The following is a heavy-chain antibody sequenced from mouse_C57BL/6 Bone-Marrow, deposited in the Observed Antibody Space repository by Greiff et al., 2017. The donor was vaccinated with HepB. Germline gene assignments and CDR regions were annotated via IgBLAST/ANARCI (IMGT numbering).Heavy chain of an antibody. Sequence: QVHVKQSGPGLVQPSQSLSITCTVSGFSLTSYGVHWVRQSPGKGLEWLGVIWRGGSTDYNAAFMSRLSITKDNSKSQVFFKMNSLQADDTAIYYCAKNERGPNYYGSSPYWYFDVWGTGTTVTVSS. J-gene: IGHJ1*03. CDR3: AKNERGPNYYGSSPYWYFDV. CDR2: IWRGGST. CDR1: GFSLTSYG. V-gene: IGHV2-5*01. D-gene: IGHD1-1*01.